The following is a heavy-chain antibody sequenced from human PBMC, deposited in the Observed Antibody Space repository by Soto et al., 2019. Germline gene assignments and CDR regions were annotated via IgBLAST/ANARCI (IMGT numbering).Heavy chain of an antibody. V-gene: IGHV4-39*01. Sequence: PSETLSLTCTVSGGSISSSSYYWGWIRQPPGKGLEWIGSIYYSGSTYYNPSLKRRVTISVDTSKNQFSLKLSSVTAADTAVYYCARQLRVAAGTYYFDYWGQRTLVTVSS. J-gene: IGHJ4*02. CDR2: IYYSGST. CDR1: GGSISSSSYY. D-gene: IGHD6-13*01. CDR3: ARQLRVAAGTYYFDY.